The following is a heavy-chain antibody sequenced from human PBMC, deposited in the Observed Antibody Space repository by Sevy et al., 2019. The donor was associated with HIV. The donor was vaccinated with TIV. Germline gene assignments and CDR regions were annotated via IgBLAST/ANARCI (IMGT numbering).Heavy chain of an antibody. D-gene: IGHD6-19*01. V-gene: IGHV3-43*01. CDR3: AKMARGWYYFDY. Sequence: GGSLRLSCAASGFTFDDYTMHWVRQAPAKGLEWVSLFRWDGGSTDYADSVKGRFTISRDNSKNSLYLQMNSLRTEDTALYYCAKMARGWYYFDYWGQGTLVTVSS. CDR1: GFTFDDYT. J-gene: IGHJ4*02. CDR2: FRWDGGST.